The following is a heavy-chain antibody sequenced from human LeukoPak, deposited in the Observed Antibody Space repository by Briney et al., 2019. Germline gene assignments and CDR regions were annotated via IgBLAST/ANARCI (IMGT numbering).Heavy chain of an antibody. CDR2: IKQDESEK. V-gene: IGHV3-7*01. CDR3: ARDVAGSLDY. J-gene: IGHJ4*02. D-gene: IGHD1-26*01. CDR1: GLTFSSYW. Sequence: GGSLRLSCVASGLTFSSYWMAWVRQAPGEGLEWVANIKQDESEKNYVDSVKGRFTISRDNAKNSLFLQMNSLRVEDTAVYYCARDVAGSLDYWGQGTLVTVSS.